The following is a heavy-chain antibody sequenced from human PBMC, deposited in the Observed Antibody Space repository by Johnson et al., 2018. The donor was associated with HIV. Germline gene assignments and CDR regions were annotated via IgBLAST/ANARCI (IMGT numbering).Heavy chain of an antibody. CDR2: LRYDGSNK. Sequence: QVQLVESGGGLVQPGGSLRLSCAASGFTFSSYWMTWVRQAPGKGLEWVAFLRYDGSNKYYADSVKGRFTISRDNSRNTLYLHLNSLRAVDTAVYYCAREGPSERAGFDIWGQGTMVTVSS. V-gene: IGHV3-30*02. CDR1: GFTFSSYW. J-gene: IGHJ3*02. CDR3: AREGPSERAGFDI.